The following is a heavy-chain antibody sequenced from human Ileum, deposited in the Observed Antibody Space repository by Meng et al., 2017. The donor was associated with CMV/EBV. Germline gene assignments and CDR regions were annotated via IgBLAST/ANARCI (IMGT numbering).Heavy chain of an antibody. CDR2: INPGDGST. CDR3: ARGPSRTDFDY. J-gene: IGHJ4*02. V-gene: IGHV1-46*01. Sequence: QVRLWGSVAVMTKPGASVKVSCTAYGNTFTGYYIHWVRQAPGEGLEWMGIINPGDGSTNYAQKFQGRVTMTRDTSTTTGHMELSSLRSEDTAVYYCARGPSRTDFDYWGQGTLVTVSS. D-gene: IGHD1-14*01. CDR1: GNTFTGYY.